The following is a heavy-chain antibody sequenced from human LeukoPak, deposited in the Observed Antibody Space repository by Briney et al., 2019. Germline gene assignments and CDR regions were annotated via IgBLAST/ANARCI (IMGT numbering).Heavy chain of an antibody. CDR2: IFHSGST. Sequence: SETLSLTCAVSSGSIFNSNWWSWVRQPPGKGLEWIGQIFHSGSTSYSPSLKSRVTISVDKSKNQFSLKLTSVTAADTAVYYCARLHLVSSGWHPMADSWGQGTLVTVSS. J-gene: IGHJ4*02. D-gene: IGHD6-19*01. CDR3: ARLHLVSSGWHPMADS. V-gene: IGHV4-4*02. CDR1: SGSIFNSNW.